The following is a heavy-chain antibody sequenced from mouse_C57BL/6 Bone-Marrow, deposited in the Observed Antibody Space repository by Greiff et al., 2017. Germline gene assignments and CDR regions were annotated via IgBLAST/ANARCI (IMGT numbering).Heavy chain of an antibody. CDR1: GYTFTSYW. CDR2: IDPSDSYT. CDR3: AGGLDY. Sequence: VQLQQPGAELVRPGTSVQLSCKASGYTFTSYWMHWVKQRPGQGLEWIGVIDPSDSYTNYNQKFKGKATLTVDTSSSTAYMQLSSLTSEDSAVYYCAGGLDYWGQGTTLTVSS. J-gene: IGHJ2*01. V-gene: IGHV1-59*01.